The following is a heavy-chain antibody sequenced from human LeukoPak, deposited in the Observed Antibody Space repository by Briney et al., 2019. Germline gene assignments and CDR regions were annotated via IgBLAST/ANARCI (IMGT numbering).Heavy chain of an antibody. CDR2: IYYSGST. Sequence: SETLSLTCTVSGGSISSSSYYWGWIRQPPGKGLEWIGSIYYSGSTYYNPSLKSRVTISVDTSKNQFSLKLSSVTAADTAVYYCARHVGVAVADWFDPWGQGTLVTVSS. J-gene: IGHJ5*02. CDR3: ARHVGVAVADWFDP. CDR1: GGSISSSSYY. D-gene: IGHD6-19*01. V-gene: IGHV4-39*01.